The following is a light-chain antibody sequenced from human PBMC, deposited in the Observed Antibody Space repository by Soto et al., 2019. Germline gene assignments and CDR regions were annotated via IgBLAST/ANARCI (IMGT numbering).Light chain of an antibody. CDR3: QQYNKWPYT. CDR2: RAS. Sequence: EIVMTQSPATLSVSPGGSATLSCRASQHVSSNLAWYRQKPGQPPTLLIYRASPMATGIPATFSGSGSGTEFTLTICSLPSEDFAVYYCQQYNKWPYTFGQGTKLEI. CDR1: QHVSSN. V-gene: IGKV3-15*01. J-gene: IGKJ2*01.